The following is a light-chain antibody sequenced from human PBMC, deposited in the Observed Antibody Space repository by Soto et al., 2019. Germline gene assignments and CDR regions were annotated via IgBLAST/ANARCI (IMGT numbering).Light chain of an antibody. CDR2: EVS. Sequence: QSALTQPPSASGSPGQSVTISCTGTSSDVGGYKYVSWYQQHPGKAPKLMIYEVSRRPSGVPDRFSGSKSGNTASLTVSGLQAEDEADYYCRSYAASNNGIFGGGTKLTVL. V-gene: IGLV2-8*01. CDR1: SSDVGGYKY. J-gene: IGLJ2*01. CDR3: RSYAASNNGI.